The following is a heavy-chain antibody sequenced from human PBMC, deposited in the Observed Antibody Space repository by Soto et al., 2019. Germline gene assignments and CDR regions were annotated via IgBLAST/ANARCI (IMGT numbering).Heavy chain of an antibody. Sequence: PGGSLRLSCAATGFTFSSDAVNWVRQTPGKGLEWVSGISASGDTTYYADSVKGRFTISRDNSKNTLYLQMNSLRAEDTAVYYCAKDLQWLYYWGQGTLVTVSS. CDR3: AKDLQWLYY. J-gene: IGHJ4*02. V-gene: IGHV3-23*01. CDR1: GFTFSSDA. CDR2: ISASGDTT. D-gene: IGHD5-12*01.